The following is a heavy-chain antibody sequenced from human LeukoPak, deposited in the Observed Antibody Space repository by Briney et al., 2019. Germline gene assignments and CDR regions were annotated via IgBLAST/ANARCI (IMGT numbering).Heavy chain of an antibody. CDR1: GGSISIGFYY. V-gene: IGHV4-31*03. D-gene: IGHD4-11*01. J-gene: IGHJ4*02. Sequence: SETLSLTCTVSGGSISIGFYYWSWIRQHPGKGLEWIGYIYYSGSTYYNPSPKSRVTMSVDTSKNQFSLKLSSVTAADTAVYCCARGPYRNSFDYWGQGTLVTVSS. CDR2: IYYSGST. CDR3: ARGPYRNSFDY.